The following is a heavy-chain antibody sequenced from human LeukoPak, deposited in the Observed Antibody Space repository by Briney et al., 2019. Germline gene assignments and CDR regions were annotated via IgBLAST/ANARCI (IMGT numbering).Heavy chain of an antibody. J-gene: IGHJ3*02. CDR1: GSSISSSY. V-gene: IGHV4-59*01. D-gene: IGHD3-22*01. CDR2: IYYSGST. CDR3: ARRAPYYDTSAYYGMHAFDI. Sequence: SETLSLTCTVSGSSISSSYWSWIRQPPGKGLEWIGYIYYSGSTNYNPSLKSRVTISVDTSKNQFSLKLSSVTAADTAVYYCARRAPYYDTSAYYGMHAFDIWGQGTMVTVSS.